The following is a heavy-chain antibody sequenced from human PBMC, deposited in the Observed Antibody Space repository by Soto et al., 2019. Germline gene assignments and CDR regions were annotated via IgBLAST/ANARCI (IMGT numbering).Heavy chain of an antibody. D-gene: IGHD3-3*01. CDR3: ARQGYDFWSGYFTYFDY. CDR2: IKQDGSEK. CDR1: GFTFSSYW. J-gene: IGHJ4*02. Sequence: GGSLRLSCAASGFTFSSYWMSWVRQAPGKGLEWVANIKQDGSEKYYVDSVKGRFTISRDNAKNSLYLQMNSLRAEDTAVYYCARQGYDFWSGYFTYFDYWGQGTLVTVSS. V-gene: IGHV3-7*01.